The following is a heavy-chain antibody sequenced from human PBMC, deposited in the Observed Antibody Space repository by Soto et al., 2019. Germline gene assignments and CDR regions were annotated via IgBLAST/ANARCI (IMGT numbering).Heavy chain of an antibody. J-gene: IGHJ3*02. CDR3: ARKGYCSSTSCYSRDDAFDI. CDR1: GGTFSSYT. Sequence: GASVKVSCKASGGTFSSYTISWVRQAPGQGLEWMGRIIPILGIANYAQKFQGRVTITADKSTSTAYMELSSLRSEDTAVYYCARKGYCSSTSCYSRDDAFDIWGQGTMVTVSS. V-gene: IGHV1-69*02. CDR2: IIPILGIA. D-gene: IGHD2-2*01.